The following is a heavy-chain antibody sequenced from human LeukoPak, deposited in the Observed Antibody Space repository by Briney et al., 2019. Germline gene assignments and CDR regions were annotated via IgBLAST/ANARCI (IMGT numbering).Heavy chain of an antibody. D-gene: IGHD3-22*01. Sequence: SETLSLTCAVYGGSFSGYYWSWIRQPPGKGLEWIGEINHSGSTNYNPSLKSRVTISVDTSKNQFSLKLSSVTAADTAVYYCARSLGVGGYYHYWGQGTLVTVSS. CDR1: GGSFSGYY. CDR3: ARSLGVGGYYHY. J-gene: IGHJ4*02. V-gene: IGHV4-34*01. CDR2: INHSGST.